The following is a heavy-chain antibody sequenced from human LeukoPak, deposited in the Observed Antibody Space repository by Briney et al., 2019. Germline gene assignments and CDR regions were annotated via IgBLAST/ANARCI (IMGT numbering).Heavy chain of an antibody. Sequence: ASVKVSCKASGGTFSSYAISWVRQAPGQGLEWMGRIIPILGIANYAQKFQGRVTITTDESTSTAYMELSSLRSEDTAVYYCVRELWFGELSWAAFDYWGQGTLVTVSS. CDR2: IIPILGIA. CDR3: VRELWFGELSWAAFDY. V-gene: IGHV1-69*04. CDR1: GGTFSSYA. J-gene: IGHJ4*02. D-gene: IGHD3-10*01.